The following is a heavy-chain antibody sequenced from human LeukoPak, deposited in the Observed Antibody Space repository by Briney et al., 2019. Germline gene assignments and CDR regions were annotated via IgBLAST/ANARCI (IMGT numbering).Heavy chain of an antibody. Sequence: AGGSLRLSCAASGFTFSSYEMNWVRQAPGKGLEWVSYISSSGSTIYYADSVKGRFTISRDNAKNSLYLQMNSLRAEDTAVYDCARVRGGYSYGTGYYYMDVWGKGTTVTVSS. J-gene: IGHJ6*03. CDR3: ARVRGGYSYGTGYYYMDV. D-gene: IGHD5-18*01. CDR1: GFTFSSYE. V-gene: IGHV3-48*03. CDR2: ISSSGSTI.